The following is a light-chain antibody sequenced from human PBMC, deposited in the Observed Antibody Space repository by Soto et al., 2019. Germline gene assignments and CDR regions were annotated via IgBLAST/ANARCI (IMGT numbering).Light chain of an antibody. CDR2: EVS. Sequence: QSALTQPPSVSGSPGQSVTISCSGTSGDVGGYNYVSWYQQHPGTAPKLVIYEVSERPSAVRDRFSGSKSGNTASLTVSGLQADDEADYYCSSYAGNNIVVFGGGTKVTVL. CDR1: SGDVGGYNY. V-gene: IGLV2-8*01. CDR3: SSYAGNNIVV. J-gene: IGLJ2*01.